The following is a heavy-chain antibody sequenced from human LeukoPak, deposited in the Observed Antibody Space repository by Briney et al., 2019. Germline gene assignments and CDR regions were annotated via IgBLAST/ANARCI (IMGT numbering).Heavy chain of an antibody. CDR3: ARHLFIAAAGIRFVSSTMDV. J-gene: IGHJ6*03. Sequence: GESPKISCKGSGYSFTSYWIGWVRQMPGKGLEWMGIIYPGDSDTRYSPSFQGQVTISADKSISTAYLQWSSLKASDTAMYYCARHLFIAAAGIRFVSSTMDVWGKGTTVTVSS. CDR2: IYPGDSDT. V-gene: IGHV5-51*01. CDR1: GYSFTSYW. D-gene: IGHD6-13*01.